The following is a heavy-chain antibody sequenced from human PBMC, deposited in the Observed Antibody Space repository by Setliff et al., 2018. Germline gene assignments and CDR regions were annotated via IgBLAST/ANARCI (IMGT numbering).Heavy chain of an antibody. D-gene: IGHD3-3*01. CDR2: ISAYNGNT. CDR1: GYAFTSYG. CDR3: ARGPLHYDFWSGYYTVSWFDP. V-gene: IGHV1-18*01. Sequence: GASVKVSCKASGYAFTSYGISWVRQAPGQGLEWMGWISAYNGNTNYAQKLQGRVTMTTDTSTSTAYMELRSLRSDDTAVYYCARGPLHYDFWSGYYTVSWFDPWGQGTLVTVSS. J-gene: IGHJ5*02.